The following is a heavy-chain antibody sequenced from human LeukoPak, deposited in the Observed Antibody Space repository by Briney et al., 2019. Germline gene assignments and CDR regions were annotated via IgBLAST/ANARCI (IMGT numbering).Heavy chain of an antibody. CDR3: ARGSWSSSIDY. Sequence: SQTLSLTCTVSGGSISSGDYYWSWIRQPPGKGLEYIGYIHYSGSTYYNPSLKSRITISVDTSKNQFSLKLSSVTAADTAVYYCARGSWSSSIDYWGQGTLVTVSS. CDR2: IHYSGST. D-gene: IGHD6-6*01. V-gene: IGHV4-30-4*01. J-gene: IGHJ4*02. CDR1: GGSISSGDYY.